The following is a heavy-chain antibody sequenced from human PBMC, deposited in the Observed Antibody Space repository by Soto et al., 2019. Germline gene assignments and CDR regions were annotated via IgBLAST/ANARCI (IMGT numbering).Heavy chain of an antibody. CDR1: GFTFSSYW. J-gene: IGHJ6*04. Sequence: GGSLRLSCAASGFTFSSYWMHWVRQAPGKGLVWVSRINNDETITTYADSVKGRFTISGDNSKNTLSLQLNSLRVEDSAVYYWASAGPATCTSTSCFAHSPDVWGKGTTVTVTS. CDR2: INNDETIT. V-gene: IGHV3-74*01. D-gene: IGHD2-2*01. CDR3: ASAGPATCTSTSCFAHSPDV.